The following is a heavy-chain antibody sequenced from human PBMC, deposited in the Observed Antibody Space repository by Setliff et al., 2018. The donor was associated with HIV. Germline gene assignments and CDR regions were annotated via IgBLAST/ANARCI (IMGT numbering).Heavy chain of an antibody. CDR2: IYYSGST. CDR1: GGSISSGGYY. V-gene: IGHV4-31*03. J-gene: IGHJ4*02. Sequence: PSETLSLTCNVSGGSISSGGYYWSWIRQHPGRGLEWIGYIYYSGSTYNNPTLKSRVTISVDTSKNQVSLKLYSVTAADTAVYYCARGFFSRTYFDYWGPGTLVTVS. CDR3: ARGFFSRTYFDY.